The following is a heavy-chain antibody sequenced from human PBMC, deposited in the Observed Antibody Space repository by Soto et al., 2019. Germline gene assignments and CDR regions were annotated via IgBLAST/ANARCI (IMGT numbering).Heavy chain of an antibody. CDR3: ARDSSSWYWFDP. D-gene: IGHD6-13*01. CDR1: GGTFSSYA. CDR2: IIPIFGTA. V-gene: IGHV1-69*13. Sequence: SVKISCKASGGTFSSYAISWVRQAPGQGLEWMGGIIPIFGTANYAQKFQGRVTITEDESTSKAYMELSSLRSEDTAVYYCARDSSSWYWFDPWGQGTMVTV. J-gene: IGHJ5*02.